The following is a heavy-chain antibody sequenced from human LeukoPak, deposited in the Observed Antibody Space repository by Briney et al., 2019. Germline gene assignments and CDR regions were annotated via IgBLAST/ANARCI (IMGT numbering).Heavy chain of an antibody. CDR2: ISSSSSYT. CDR1: GFTFSDYY. D-gene: IGHD4-17*01. V-gene: IGHV3-11*06. CDR3: ARGGMTTVTIFDY. J-gene: IGHJ4*02. Sequence: GGSLRLSCAASGFTFSDYYMSWIRQALGKGLEWVSYISSSSSYTNYADSVKGRFTISRDNAKNSLYLQMNSLRAEDTAVYYCARGGMTTVTIFDYWGQGTLVTVSS.